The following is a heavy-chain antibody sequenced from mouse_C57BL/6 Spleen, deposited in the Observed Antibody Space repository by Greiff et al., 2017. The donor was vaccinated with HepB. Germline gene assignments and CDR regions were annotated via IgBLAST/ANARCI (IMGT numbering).Heavy chain of an antibody. D-gene: IGHD1-1*01. CDR3: ARRRTTVVAYYAMDY. Sequence: VQLQESGPELVKPGASVKISCKASGYSFTGYYMNWVKQSPEKSLEWIGEINPSTGGTTYNQKFKAKATLTVDKSSSTAYMQLKSLTSEDSAVYYCARRRTTVVAYYAMDYWGQGTSVTVSS. J-gene: IGHJ4*01. CDR2: INPSTGGT. V-gene: IGHV1-42*01. CDR1: GYSFTGYY.